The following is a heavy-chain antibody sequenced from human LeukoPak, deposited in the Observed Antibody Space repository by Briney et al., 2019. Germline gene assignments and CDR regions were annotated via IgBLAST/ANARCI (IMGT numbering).Heavy chain of an antibody. CDR3: ARGWNSAPDY. D-gene: IGHD1-7*01. V-gene: IGHV4-59*01. J-gene: IGHJ4*02. CDR1: GGSISSYY. CDR2: IYYSGST. Sequence: PSETLSLTCTVSGGSISSYYWSWIRQPPGKGLEWIGYIYYSGSTNYNPSLKSRVTISVDTSRNQFSLKLSSVAAADTAVYYCARGWNSAPDYWGQGTLVTVSS.